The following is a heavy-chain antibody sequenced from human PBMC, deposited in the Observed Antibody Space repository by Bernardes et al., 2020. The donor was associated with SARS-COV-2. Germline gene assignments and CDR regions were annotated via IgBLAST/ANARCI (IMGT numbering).Heavy chain of an antibody. J-gene: IGHJ4*02. D-gene: IGHD2-15*01. V-gene: IGHV3-33*01. CDR1: GFTFNNYG. CDR3: ARAEGRDCFGGSCLGIDY. Sequence: GGSLRLSCEGSGFTFNNYGVHWVRQAPGKELQWVALIWSDGLNKYYAESVKGRFTISRDNSKRTVYLQMNSLRSDDTALYYCARAEGRDCFGGSCLGIDYWSQGTLVTVSS. CDR2: IWSDGLNK.